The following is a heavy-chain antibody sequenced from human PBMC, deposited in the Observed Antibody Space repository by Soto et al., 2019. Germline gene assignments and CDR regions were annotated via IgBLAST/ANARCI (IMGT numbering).Heavy chain of an antibody. D-gene: IGHD1-26*01. Sequence: GGSLRLSCAASGFTVSSNYMSWVRQAPGKGLEWVSVIYSGGSTYYADSVKGRFTISRDNSKNTLYLQMNSLRAEDTAVYYCAREANGRKYFDYWGQGTLVTVSS. V-gene: IGHV3-66*01. CDR1: GFTVSSNY. J-gene: IGHJ4*02. CDR2: IYSGGST. CDR3: AREANGRKYFDY.